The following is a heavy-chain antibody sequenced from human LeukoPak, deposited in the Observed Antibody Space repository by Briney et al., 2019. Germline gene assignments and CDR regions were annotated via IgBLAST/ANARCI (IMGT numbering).Heavy chain of an antibody. Sequence: PGGSLRLSCAASGFTFSSNAMHWVRQAPGKGLEWVAVISYAGSNEYYADSVKGRFTSSRDISKNTLYLQMNSLRAEDTVVYYWARGYSSSWSDAFDIWGQGTMVTVSS. V-gene: IGHV3-30-3*01. J-gene: IGHJ3*02. CDR1: GFTFSSNA. D-gene: IGHD6-13*01. CDR3: ARGYSSSWSDAFDI. CDR2: ISYAGSNE.